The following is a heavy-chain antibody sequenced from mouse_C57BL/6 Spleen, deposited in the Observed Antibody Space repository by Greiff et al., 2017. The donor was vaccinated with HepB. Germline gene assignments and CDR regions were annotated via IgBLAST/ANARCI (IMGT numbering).Heavy chain of an antibody. CDR3: ARDGITTVVAHWYFDV. J-gene: IGHJ1*03. CDR2: INYDGSST. Sequence: EVKLMESEGGLVQPGSSMKLSCTASGFTFSDYYMAWVRQVPEKGLEWVANINYDGSSTYYLDSLKSRFIISRDNAKNILYLQMSSLKSEDTATYYCARDGITTVVAHWYFDVWGTGTTVTVSS. CDR1: GFTFSDYY. V-gene: IGHV5-16*01. D-gene: IGHD1-1*01.